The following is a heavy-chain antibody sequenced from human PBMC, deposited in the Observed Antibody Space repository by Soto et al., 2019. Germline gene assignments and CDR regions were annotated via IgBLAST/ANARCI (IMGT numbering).Heavy chain of an antibody. CDR3: AHRRGYYYDSRGAMGAFDI. V-gene: IGHV2-5*01. J-gene: IGHJ3*02. CDR2: IYWNDDK. CDR1: GFSLSTSGVG. Sequence: SCPTLVNPTQTLTLTCTFSGFSLSTSGVGVGWIRQPPGKALEWLALIYWNDDKRYSPSLKSRLTITKDTSKNQVVLTMTNMDPVDTATYYCAHRRGYYYDSRGAMGAFDIWGQGAMVTVSS. D-gene: IGHD3-22*01.